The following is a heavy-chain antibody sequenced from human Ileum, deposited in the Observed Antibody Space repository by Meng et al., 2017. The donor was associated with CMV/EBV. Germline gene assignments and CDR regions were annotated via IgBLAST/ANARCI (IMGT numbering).Heavy chain of an antibody. CDR3: ARDANGDCTSTSCYWFDY. D-gene: IGHD2-2*03. Sequence: GESLKISCIASGFTFSAFSMSWVRQAPGKGLEWIAHTGSSGDVVYGASVQGGFTISRDNDKNLLYLQMISLRAADTAVYSCARDANGDCTSTSCYWFDYWGQGIRVTVSS. J-gene: IGHJ4*02. CDR2: TGSSGDVV. CDR1: GFTFSAFS. V-gene: IGHV3-48*04.